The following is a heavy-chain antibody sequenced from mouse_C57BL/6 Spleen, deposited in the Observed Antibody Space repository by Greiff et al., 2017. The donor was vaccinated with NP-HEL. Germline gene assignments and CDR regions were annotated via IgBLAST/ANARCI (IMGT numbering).Heavy chain of an antibody. CDR3: ASYYYYGSSYCAMGY. J-gene: IGHJ4*01. D-gene: IGHD1-1*01. V-gene: IGHV7-3*01. CDR1: GFTFTDYY. CDR2: IRNKANGYTT. Sequence: EVKLQESGGGLVQPGGSLSLSCAASGFTFTDYYMSWVRQPPGKALEWLGFIRNKANGYTTASSASVKGRFTISRDNSQSILYLQMNALRAEDSATYYGASYYYYGSSYCAMGYWGQGTSVTVAS.